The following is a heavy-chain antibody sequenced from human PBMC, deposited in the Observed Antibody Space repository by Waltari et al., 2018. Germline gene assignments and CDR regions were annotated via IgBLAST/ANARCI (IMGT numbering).Heavy chain of an antibody. J-gene: IGHJ4*02. CDR2: ISGSGGST. CDR1: GFTFSSYA. D-gene: IGHD1-26*01. CDR3: AKDNGGSYSFDY. Sequence: EVQLLESGGGLVQPGGSLRLSCAASGFTFSSYALSWVRQAPGKGLEWVSAISGSGGSTYYADSVKGRFTISRDNSKNTLYLQMNSLRAEDTAVYYCAKDNGGSYSFDYWGQGTLVTVSS. V-gene: IGHV3-23*01.